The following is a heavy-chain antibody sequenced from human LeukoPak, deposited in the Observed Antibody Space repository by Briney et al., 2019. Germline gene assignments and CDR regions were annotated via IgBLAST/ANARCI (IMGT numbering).Heavy chain of an antibody. J-gene: IGHJ4*02. CDR1: GGSISYYY. D-gene: IGHD5-18*01. V-gene: IGHV4-59*08. CDR2: IYYSGST. Sequence: KASETLSLTCTVPGGSISYYYWTWIRQPPGKGLEWIGSIYYSGSTNYNPSLKSRVTISVDTSKNQFSLKLSSVTAADTAMYYCARSQYSYDFFDYWGQGTLVTVSS. CDR3: ARSQYSYDFFDY.